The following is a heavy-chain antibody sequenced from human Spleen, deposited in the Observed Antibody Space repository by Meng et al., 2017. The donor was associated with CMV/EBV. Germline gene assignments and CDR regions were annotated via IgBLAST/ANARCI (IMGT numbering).Heavy chain of an antibody. V-gene: IGHV1-2*02. CDR2: INPNSGGT. CDR3: ASGMYSSSGIGMDV. D-gene: IGHD6-6*01. J-gene: IGHJ6*02. Sequence: ASVKVSCKASGYTFAGYYMHWVRQAPGQGLEWMGWINPNSGGTNYAQKFQGRVTMTRDTSISTAYMELSRLRSDDTAVYYCASGMYSSSGIGMDVWGQGTTVTVSS. CDR1: GYTFAGYY.